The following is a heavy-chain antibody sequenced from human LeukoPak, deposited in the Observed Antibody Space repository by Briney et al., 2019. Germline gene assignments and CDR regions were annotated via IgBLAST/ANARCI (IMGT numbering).Heavy chain of an antibody. CDR2: INHSGST. D-gene: IGHD3-10*01. CDR1: GGSSSGYY. Sequence: PSETLSLTCAVYGGSSSGYYWSWIRQPPGKGLEWIGEINHSGSTNYNPSLKSRVTMSVDTSKNQFSLKLSSVTAADTAVYYCARASFRNYYGSGSFRPIDYWGQGTLVTVSS. CDR3: ARASFRNYYGSGSFRPIDY. V-gene: IGHV4-34*01. J-gene: IGHJ4*02.